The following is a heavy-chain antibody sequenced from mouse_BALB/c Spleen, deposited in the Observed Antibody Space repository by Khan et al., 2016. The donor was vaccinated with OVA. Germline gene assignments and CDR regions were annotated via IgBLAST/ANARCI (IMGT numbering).Heavy chain of an antibody. CDR2: INPYNGVS. V-gene: IGHV1-18*01. D-gene: IGHD1-2*01. J-gene: IGHJ3*01. CDR1: DYSFTDYT. CDR3: ARAGYGGFAY. Sequence: VQLKESGPELVKPGDSMKISCKASDYSFTDYTMNWVKQSHGKNLEWIGLINPYNGVSNYNQKFKGKATLTVDKSSSTAYMALLSLTSEDSAVYYCARAGYGGFAYWGQGTLVTVSA.